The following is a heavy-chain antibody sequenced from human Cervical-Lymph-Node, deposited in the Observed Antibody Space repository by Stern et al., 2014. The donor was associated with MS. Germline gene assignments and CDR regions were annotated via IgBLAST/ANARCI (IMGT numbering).Heavy chain of an antibody. Sequence: QLVQSGSEVKKPGSSVKVSCKVSGGTFTSDAFSWVRQAPGPGLEWVGGIIPLFGTTNYAPNFRGRVTVTADDSTSTVYMALSSLRSEDTAVYYCAGGDKKFDYWGQGTLVTVSS. D-gene: IGHD3-16*01. CDR1: GGTFTSDA. J-gene: IGHJ4*02. CDR2: IIPLFGTT. V-gene: IGHV1-69*01. CDR3: AGGDKKFDY.